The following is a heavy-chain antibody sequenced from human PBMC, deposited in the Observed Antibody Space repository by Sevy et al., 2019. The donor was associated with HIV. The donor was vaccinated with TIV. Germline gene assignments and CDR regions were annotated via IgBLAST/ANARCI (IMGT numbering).Heavy chain of an antibody. Sequence: SETLSLTCTVSGGSISSGDHYWSWMRQPPGKGLEWLGYIYNSGSAYYNPSLTSRVSISVDTSKKQFSLKLTSVTAADTVVYYCASLGGPGYFDSSGFWAYWGQGTLVTVSS. D-gene: IGHD3-22*01. CDR3: ASLGGPGYFDSSGFWAY. V-gene: IGHV4-30-4*01. CDR1: GGSISSGDHY. J-gene: IGHJ4*02. CDR2: IYNSGSA.